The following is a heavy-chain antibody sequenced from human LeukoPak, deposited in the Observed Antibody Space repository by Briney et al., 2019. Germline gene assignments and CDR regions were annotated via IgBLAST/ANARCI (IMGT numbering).Heavy chain of an antibody. CDR1: GGSISSSNW. CDR3: ARAAFSPSGYHYKAFDI. D-gene: IGHD5-12*01. Sequence: PSETLSLTCAVSGGSISSSNWWSWVRQPPGKGLEWIGEIYHSGSTNYNPSLKSRVTISVDKSKNQFSLKLSSVTAADTAVYYCARAAFSPSGYHYKAFDIWGQGTIVTVSS. J-gene: IGHJ3*02. V-gene: IGHV4-4*02. CDR2: IYHSGST.